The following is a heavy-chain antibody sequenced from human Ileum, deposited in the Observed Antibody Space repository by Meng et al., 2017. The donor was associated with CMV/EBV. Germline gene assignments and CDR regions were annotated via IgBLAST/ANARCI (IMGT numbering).Heavy chain of an antibody. CDR2: FYYDGST. CDR3: VRRRSVSTSEFPY. V-gene: IGHV4-39*07. Sequence: SETLSLTCQVSGDSMNTDYYYWDWIRQPPGKGLEWIAAFYYDGSTHFSPSLRNRVTISVDRSKSQFFLQLHSVTAADTAVYFCVRRRSVSTSEFPYWGQGTLVTVSS. D-gene: IGHD2/OR15-2a*01. J-gene: IGHJ4*02. CDR1: GDSMNTDYYY.